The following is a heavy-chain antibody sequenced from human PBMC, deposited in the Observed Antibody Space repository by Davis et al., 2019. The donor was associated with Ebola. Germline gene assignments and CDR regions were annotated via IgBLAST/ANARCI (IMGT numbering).Heavy chain of an antibody. CDR2: ISGSGGST. D-gene: IGHD3-22*01. CDR3: ANTYYYDSSGYYLSDAFDI. J-gene: IGHJ3*02. V-gene: IGHV3-23*01. CDR1: GFTFSSYA. Sequence: GESLKIPCAASGFTFSSYAMSWVRQAPGKGLEWVSAISGSGGSTYYADSVKGRFTISRDNSKNTLYLQMNSLRAEDTAVYYCANTYYYDSSGYYLSDAFDIWGQGTMVTVSS.